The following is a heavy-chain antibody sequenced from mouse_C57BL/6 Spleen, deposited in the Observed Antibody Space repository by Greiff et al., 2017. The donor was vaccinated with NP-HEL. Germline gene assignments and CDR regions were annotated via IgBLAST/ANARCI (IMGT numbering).Heavy chain of an antibody. D-gene: IGHD1-1*01. CDR3: ARMGYYGSSFRFAY. CDR2: IWSGGST. CDR1: GFSLTSYG. J-gene: IGHJ3*01. Sequence: VKLQESGPGLVQPSQSLSITCTVSGFSLTSYGVHWVRQSPGKGLERLGVIWSGGSTDYNAAFISRLSISKDNSKSQVFFKMNSLQADDTAIYYCARMGYYGSSFRFAYWGQGTLVTVSA. V-gene: IGHV2-2*01.